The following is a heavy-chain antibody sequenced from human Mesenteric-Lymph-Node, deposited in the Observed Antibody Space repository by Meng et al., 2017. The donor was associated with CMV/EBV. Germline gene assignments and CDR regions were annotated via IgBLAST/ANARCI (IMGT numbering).Heavy chain of an antibody. D-gene: IGHD3-3*01. Sequence: LSLTCAASGFTFNSYAMSWVRQAPGKGLEWVSAISGSGGKTDYADSVKGRFTISRDNAKNSLYVQMNSLRVEDTAVYYCARGSFEDLWRGYLSSWGQGTLVTVSS. V-gene: IGHV3-23*01. CDR2: ISGSGGKT. CDR1: GFTFNSYA. CDR3: ARGSFEDLWRGYLSS. J-gene: IGHJ5*02.